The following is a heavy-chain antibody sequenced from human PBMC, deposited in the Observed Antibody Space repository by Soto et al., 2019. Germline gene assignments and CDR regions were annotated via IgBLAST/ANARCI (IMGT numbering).Heavy chain of an antibody. CDR1: GLTFKFAW. V-gene: IGHV3-15*01. CDR2: IKNKIDGETK. CDR3: TTDDVDYYGMDV. Sequence: GGSLRLSCVVSGLTFKFAWMSWVRKAPGKGLEWVGRIKNKIDGETKEYAAPVKGRFTISRDDSRNTLYLEMNSLKSEDTGFYYCTTDDVDYYGMDVWGQGTTVTVSS. J-gene: IGHJ6*02.